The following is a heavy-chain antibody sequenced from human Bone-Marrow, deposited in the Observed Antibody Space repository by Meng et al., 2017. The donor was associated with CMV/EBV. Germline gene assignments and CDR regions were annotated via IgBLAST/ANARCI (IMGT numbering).Heavy chain of an antibody. V-gene: IGHV3-30*04. CDR1: GFTFSKYS. Sequence: GGSLRLSCAASGFTFSKYSAHWVRQAPDKGLEWVALVSNDGNNKYYAGSVRGRFTVSRDNSKNTLYLQMDSLRVEDTAVYYCASPCGGDCYVWGQGTMVTVSS. D-gene: IGHD2-21*01. CDR3: ASPCGGDCYV. CDR2: VSNDGNNK. J-gene: IGHJ4*02.